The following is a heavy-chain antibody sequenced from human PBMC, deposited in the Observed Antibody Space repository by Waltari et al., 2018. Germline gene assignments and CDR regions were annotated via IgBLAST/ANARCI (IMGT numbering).Heavy chain of an antibody. CDR3: ARGHPRFDYEKSDYYAYWFDP. Sequence: QVELQQWGAGLLRPSETLSLTCSVSGGAFDSYYWTWIRQAPGRGLEWLGEDNPTGSTNYNPSLKSRLSLSVETSRNQVSLKMTSVTGADTAVYFCARGHPRFDYEKSDYYAYWFDPWGQGTQVTVSS. CDR1: GGAFDSYY. CDR2: DNPTGST. J-gene: IGHJ5*02. D-gene: IGHD3-22*01. V-gene: IGHV4-34*01.